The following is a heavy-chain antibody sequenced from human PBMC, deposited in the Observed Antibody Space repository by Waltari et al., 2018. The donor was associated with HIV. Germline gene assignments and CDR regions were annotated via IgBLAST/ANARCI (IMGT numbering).Heavy chain of an antibody. J-gene: IGHJ6*02. CDR1: GFSFNTFG. D-gene: IGHD1-1*01. Sequence: QVQLVESGGGVVQPGRSLRLACAASGFSFNTFGMHWVRQAPGKGLEWVAVISFDGTNKYYADSVKGRFTVSRDKSKNTLFLQMNSLRAEDTALYYCAKDSAGATSYYYYVMDVWGQGTTVTVSS. V-gene: IGHV3-30*18. CDR2: ISFDGTNK. CDR3: AKDSAGATSYYYYVMDV.